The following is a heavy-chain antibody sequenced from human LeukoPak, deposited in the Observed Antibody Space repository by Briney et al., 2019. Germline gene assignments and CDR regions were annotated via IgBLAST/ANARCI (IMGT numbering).Heavy chain of an antibody. D-gene: IGHD1-26*01. CDR1: GFTFSSYG. CDR3: ANRDMGATVDY. Sequence: PGGSLRLSCAASGFTFSSYGMSWVRQAPGKGLEWVSLISLSDSIFYADSVKGRFTISRDNSKNTLYLQMNSLRAEDTAVYYCANRDMGATVDYWGQGTLVTVSS. V-gene: IGHV3-23*01. J-gene: IGHJ4*02. CDR2: ISLSDSI.